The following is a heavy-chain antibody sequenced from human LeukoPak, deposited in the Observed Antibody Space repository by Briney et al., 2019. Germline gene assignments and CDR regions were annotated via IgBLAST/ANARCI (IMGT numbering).Heavy chain of an antibody. CDR2: ISSTGVNI. V-gene: IGHV3-48*01. CDR3: ARVVGLSRFDP. Sequence: GKGLXWISYISSTGVNIQYADSVKGRFTISRDSAKDSLYLQMNSLRAEDTAVYYCARVVGLSRFDPWGQGTLVTVSS. D-gene: IGHD1-26*01. J-gene: IGHJ5*02.